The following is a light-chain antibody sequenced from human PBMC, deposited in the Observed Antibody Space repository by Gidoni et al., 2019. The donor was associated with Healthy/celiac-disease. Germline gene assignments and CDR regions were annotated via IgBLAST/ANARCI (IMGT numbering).Light chain of an antibody. V-gene: IGKV1-39*01. CDR2: AAS. CDR3: LQSYSTPYT. Sequence: DSQMTQSPSALSASVGDRVTITCRAGHSISSYLNWYQQKPGQAPKLLIYAASSLPSGVPSRFSGSGSGTDFTLTISSLQPEDFATYYCLQSYSTPYTFGQXTKLEIK. CDR1: HSISSY. J-gene: IGKJ2*01.